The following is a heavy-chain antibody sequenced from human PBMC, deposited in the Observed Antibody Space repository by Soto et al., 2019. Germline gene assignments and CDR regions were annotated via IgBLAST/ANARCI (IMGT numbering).Heavy chain of an antibody. CDR1: GFTFSSYA. V-gene: IGHV3-23*01. CDR3: AKCLRELRYFDWLSY. D-gene: IGHD3-9*01. Sequence: PGGSLRLSCAASGFTFSSYAMSWVRQAPGKGLEWVSAISGSGGSTYYADSVKGRFTISRDNSKNTLYLQMNSLRAEDTAVYYCAKCLRELRYFDWLSYWGQGTLVTVSS. J-gene: IGHJ4*02. CDR2: ISGSGGST.